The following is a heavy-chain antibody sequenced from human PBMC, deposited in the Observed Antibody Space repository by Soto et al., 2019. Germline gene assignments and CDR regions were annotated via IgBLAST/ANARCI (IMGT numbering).Heavy chain of an antibody. J-gene: IGHJ4*02. Sequence: QVQLVQSGAEVKKPGASVKVSCKASGYTFTSYYMHWVRQAPGQGLEWMGIINPSGGSTSYAQKFQGKVTRTRDTSTSTVYMELSSLRSEDTAVYYCARDPGGSGGFDYWGQGTLVTVSS. CDR1: GYTFTSYY. CDR2: INPSGGST. V-gene: IGHV1-46*01. CDR3: ARDPGGSGGFDY. D-gene: IGHD3-10*01.